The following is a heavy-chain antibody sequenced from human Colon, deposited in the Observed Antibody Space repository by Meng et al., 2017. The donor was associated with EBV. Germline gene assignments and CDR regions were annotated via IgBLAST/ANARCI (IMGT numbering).Heavy chain of an antibody. D-gene: IGHD3-10*01. Sequence: VQLQEAGPGRVKPSGTLSRTCAVSGGSISSNNWWSWVRQPPGKGLEWIGEIFHSGSTKHNPSLKSRVTMSMDKSKNQFSLRLSSVTAADTAVYYCASSDYYGSGSYYPWGQGTLVTVSS. CDR1: GGSISSNNW. J-gene: IGHJ5*02. CDR2: IFHSGST. V-gene: IGHV4-4*02. CDR3: ASSDYYGSGSYYP.